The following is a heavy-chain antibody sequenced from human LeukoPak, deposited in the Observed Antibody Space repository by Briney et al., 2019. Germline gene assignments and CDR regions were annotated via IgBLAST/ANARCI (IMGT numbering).Heavy chain of an antibody. Sequence: GGSLRLSCAASGFTFSSYSMNWVRQAPGKGLEWVSSISSSSTIYYADSVKGRFTISRDNAKNSLYLQMNSLRAEDTAVYYCARVYTARYYYYYYYMDVWGKGTTVTVSS. D-gene: IGHD5-18*01. CDR2: ISSSSTI. CDR3: ARVYTARYYYYYYYMDV. J-gene: IGHJ6*03. CDR1: GFTFSSYS. V-gene: IGHV3-48*01.